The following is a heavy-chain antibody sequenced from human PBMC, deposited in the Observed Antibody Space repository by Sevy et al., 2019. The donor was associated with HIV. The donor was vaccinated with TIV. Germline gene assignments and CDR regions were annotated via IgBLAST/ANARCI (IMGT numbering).Heavy chain of an antibody. CDR2: IIWNSGRV. J-gene: IGHJ4*02. V-gene: IGHV3-9*01. CDR1: VFTFNDYA. Sequence: GGSLRLSCVASVFTFNDYAMHWVRQAPGKGLEWISYIIWNSGRVGYADSVKGRFTISRDNAKNSLFLHMNTLRAEDTAVYYCARSYSSSWYILYYFEYWGQGTPVTVSS. CDR3: ARSYSSSWYILYYFEY. D-gene: IGHD6-13*01.